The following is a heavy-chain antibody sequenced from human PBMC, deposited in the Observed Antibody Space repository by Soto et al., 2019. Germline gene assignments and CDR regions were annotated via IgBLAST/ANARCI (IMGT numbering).Heavy chain of an antibody. D-gene: IGHD6-6*01. J-gene: IGHJ6*02. Sequence: PSETLSLTCTVSGGSISSYYWSWIRQPPGKGLEWIGYIYYSGSTNYNPSLKSRVTISVDTSKNQFSLKLSSVTAADTAVYYCARDWGYSSSSWSYEATSDYYYGMDVWGQGTTVTVSS. CDR1: GGSISSYY. CDR3: ARDWGYSSSSWSYEATSDYYYGMDV. V-gene: IGHV4-59*01. CDR2: IYYSGST.